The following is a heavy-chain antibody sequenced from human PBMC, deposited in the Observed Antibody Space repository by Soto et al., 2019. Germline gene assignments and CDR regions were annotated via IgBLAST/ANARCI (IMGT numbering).Heavy chain of an antibody. CDR3: IAYYDFRRGQTPL. V-gene: IGHV3-15*07. CDR2: IKSKADGETT. Sequence: EVQLVESGGGLVKPGGSLGLSCAASGLTFKNVWMHWVRQAPGKGLEWVGRIKSKADGETTDYTEPVKGRFTISRDYSKNTLYMQTNSLTTEDTAVYYCIAYYDFRRGQTPLWCQGTLVTVSS. D-gene: IGHD3-3*01. J-gene: IGHJ4*02. CDR1: GLTFKNVW.